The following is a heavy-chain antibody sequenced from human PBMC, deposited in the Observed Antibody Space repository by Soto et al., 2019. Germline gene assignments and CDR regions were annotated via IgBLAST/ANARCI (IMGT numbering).Heavy chain of an antibody. CDR3: TRDASRDSSARGWFDP. CDR2: ISSNSAYI. Sequence: GRSLRLSCAASGCTFRSFTMNWVRQAPGKGLEWDSTISSNSAYIYYTDALRGRFTISRDNAKNSLHLQMNSLRAEDTAVYYCTRDASRDSSARGWFDPWGPGTLVTVS. D-gene: IGHD6-13*01. V-gene: IGHV3-21*01. J-gene: IGHJ5*02. CDR1: GCTFRSFT.